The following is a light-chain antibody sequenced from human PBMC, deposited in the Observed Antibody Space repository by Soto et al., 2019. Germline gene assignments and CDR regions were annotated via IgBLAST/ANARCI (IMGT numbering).Light chain of an antibody. CDR3: SSYTSSSTGGYV. Sequence: QSALTQPASVSWAPGQSITISCTGTSSDVGGYNYVSWYQQHPGKAPKLMSYEVSNRPSGVSNRFSGSKSGNTASLTISGLQAEDEADYYCSSYTSSSTGGYVFGSGTKLTVL. J-gene: IGLJ1*01. CDR2: EVS. V-gene: IGLV2-14*01. CDR1: SSDVGGYNY.